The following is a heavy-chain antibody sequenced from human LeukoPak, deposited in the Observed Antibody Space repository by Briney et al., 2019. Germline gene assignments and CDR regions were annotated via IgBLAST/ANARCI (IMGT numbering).Heavy chain of an antibody. CDR3: ARGSSGWYIDH. D-gene: IGHD6-19*01. Sequence: GGSLRLSCAASGFTFSSYWVHWVRQGPGKGLVWVSRIYTDGNRISYADSVEGRVTVSRDNAKNTLYLQMNSLRVEDTAVYYCARGSSGWYIDHWGQGTLVTVSS. CDR1: GFTFSSYW. CDR2: IYTDGNRI. J-gene: IGHJ4*02. V-gene: IGHV3-74*01.